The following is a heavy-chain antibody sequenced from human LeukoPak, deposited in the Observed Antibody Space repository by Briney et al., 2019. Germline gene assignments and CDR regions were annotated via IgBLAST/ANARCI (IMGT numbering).Heavy chain of an antibody. CDR3: ARSANAAAGFDP. D-gene: IGHD2-2*01. V-gene: IGHV1-46*01. J-gene: IGHJ5*02. CDR1: GYXFTSYY. CDR2: INPSGGST. Sequence: ASVKVSCKASGYXFTSYYMHWVRQAPGQGLEWMGIINPSGGSTSYAQKFQGRVTMTRDTSTSTVYMELSSLRSEDTAVYYCARSANAAAGFDPWGQGTLVTVSS.